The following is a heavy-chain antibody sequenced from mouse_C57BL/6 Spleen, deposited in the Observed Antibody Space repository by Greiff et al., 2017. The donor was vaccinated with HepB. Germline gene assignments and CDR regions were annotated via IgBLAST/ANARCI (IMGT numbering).Heavy chain of an antibody. J-gene: IGHJ4*01. V-gene: IGHV1-55*01. Sequence: QVQLKQSGAELVKPGASVKMSCKASGYTFTSYWITWVKQRPGQGLEWIGDIYPGSGSTNYNEKFKSKATLTVDTSSSTAYMQLSSLTSEDSAVYYCARSFGSSYGAMDYWGQGTSVTVSS. CDR1: GYTFTSYW. CDR3: ARSFGSSYGAMDY. D-gene: IGHD1-1*01. CDR2: IYPGSGST.